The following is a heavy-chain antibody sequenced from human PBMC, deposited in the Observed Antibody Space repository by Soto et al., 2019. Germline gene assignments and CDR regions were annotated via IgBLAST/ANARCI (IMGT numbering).Heavy chain of an antibody. CDR2: ISAYNDNT. V-gene: IGHV1-18*01. CDR1: GYTFTSYA. CDR3: ARDDSSGPGRFDP. Sequence: ASVKVSWKASGYTFTSYAVHWVRQAPGQRLEWMGWISAYNDNTNYAQKLQGRVTMTTDTSTSTAYMELRSLRSDDTAVYYCARDDSSGPGRFDPWGQGTLVTVSS. D-gene: IGHD3-22*01. J-gene: IGHJ5*02.